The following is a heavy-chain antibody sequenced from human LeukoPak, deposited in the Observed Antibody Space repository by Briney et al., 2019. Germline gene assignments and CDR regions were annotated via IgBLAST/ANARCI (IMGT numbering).Heavy chain of an antibody. D-gene: IGHD4-17*01. CDR1: GYTFTSYG. CDR2: ISAYNGNT. Sequence: ASVKVSCTASGYTFTSYGISWVRQAPGQGLEWMGWISAYNGNTNYAQKLQGRVTMTTDTSTSTAYMELRSLRSDDTAVYYCARDYGDYFYYYYYGMDVWGQGTTVTVSS. CDR3: ARDYGDYFYYYYYGMDV. J-gene: IGHJ6*02. V-gene: IGHV1-18*01.